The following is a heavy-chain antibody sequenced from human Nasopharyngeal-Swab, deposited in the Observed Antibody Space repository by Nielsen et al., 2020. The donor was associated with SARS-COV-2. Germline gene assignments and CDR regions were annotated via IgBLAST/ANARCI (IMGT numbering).Heavy chain of an antibody. Sequence: ASVKVSCKASGYTFANYGFSWVRQAPGQGLEWMGWISIHNGNTNYAQKLQSRVTMTTDTSTSTAYMELRSLRSGDTAVYYCARFVYSTGWYSLDYWGQGTLVTVSS. CDR3: ARFVYSTGWYSLDY. D-gene: IGHD6-19*01. V-gene: IGHV1-18*01. CDR2: ISIHNGNT. CDR1: GYTFANYG. J-gene: IGHJ4*02.